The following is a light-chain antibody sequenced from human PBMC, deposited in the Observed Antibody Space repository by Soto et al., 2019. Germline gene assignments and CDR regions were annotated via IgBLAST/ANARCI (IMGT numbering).Light chain of an antibody. V-gene: IGKV1-9*01. Sequence: DIQLTQSPSFLSASVGDRVTITCRASQGISSLLAWYQQKPGKAPKLLIHTASTLQTGVPSRFSGSGSGTEFTLTISSLQPEDFATYYCQHRHSYPITFGQGTRLDIK. CDR1: QGISSL. CDR3: QHRHSYPIT. J-gene: IGKJ5*01. CDR2: TAS.